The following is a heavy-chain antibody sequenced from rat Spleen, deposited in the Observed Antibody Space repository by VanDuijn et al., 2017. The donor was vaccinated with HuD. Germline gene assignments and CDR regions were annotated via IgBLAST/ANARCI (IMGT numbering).Heavy chain of an antibody. V-gene: IGHV4-2*01. CDR1: GFNFNDYW. CDR2: INKDSRTI. D-gene: IGHD4-3*01. CDR3: VRERFGVEG. Sequence: EVKLVESGGGLVQPGRSLKLSCAASGFNFNDYWMGWVRQAPGKGLEWIGEINKDSRTIKFNPSLKDKFTISRDNAQNTLYLQMNKLGSEDTATYYCVRERFGVEGWGQGVMVTVSS. J-gene: IGHJ2*01.